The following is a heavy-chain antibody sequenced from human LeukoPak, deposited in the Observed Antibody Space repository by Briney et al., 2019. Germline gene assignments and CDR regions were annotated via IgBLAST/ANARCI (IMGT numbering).Heavy chain of an antibody. D-gene: IGHD3-10*01. V-gene: IGHV4-39*01. Sequence: SETLSLTCTVSGGSMSSSIYYWGWIRQPPGKGLEWIGSIYYSGSTHYNPSLKSRVTISIDTSKNQFSLKLSSVTAADTAVYYCARLLYYYGSGSYGFDYWGQGTLVTVSS. CDR3: ARLLYYYGSGSYGFDY. CDR2: IYYSGST. J-gene: IGHJ4*02. CDR1: GGSMSSSIYY.